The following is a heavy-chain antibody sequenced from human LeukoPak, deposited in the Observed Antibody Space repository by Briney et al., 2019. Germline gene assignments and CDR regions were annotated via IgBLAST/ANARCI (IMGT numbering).Heavy chain of an antibody. Sequence: WASVKVSCKASGCTFTGYYMHWVRQAPGQGLEWMGWINPNSGGTNYAQKFQGRVTMTRDTSISTAYMELSRLRSDDTAVYYCARTKKVQLERRQAAFDIWGQGTMVTVSS. D-gene: IGHD1-1*01. CDR3: ARTKKVQLERRQAAFDI. CDR1: GCTFTGYY. V-gene: IGHV1-2*02. CDR2: INPNSGGT. J-gene: IGHJ3*02.